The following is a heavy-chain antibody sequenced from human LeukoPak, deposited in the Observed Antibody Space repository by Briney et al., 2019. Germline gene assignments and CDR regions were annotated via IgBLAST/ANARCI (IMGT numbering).Heavy chain of an antibody. J-gene: IGHJ4*02. CDR3: ARARKSIAARSFFDY. CDR1: GGTFSSYA. CDR2: IIPTFGTA. Sequence: GASVKVSCKASGGTFSSYAISWVRQAPGQGLEWMGGIIPTFGTANYAQKFQGRVTITADKSTSTAYMELSSLRSEDTAVYYCARARKSIAARSFFDYWGQGTLVTVSS. D-gene: IGHD6-6*01. V-gene: IGHV1-69*06.